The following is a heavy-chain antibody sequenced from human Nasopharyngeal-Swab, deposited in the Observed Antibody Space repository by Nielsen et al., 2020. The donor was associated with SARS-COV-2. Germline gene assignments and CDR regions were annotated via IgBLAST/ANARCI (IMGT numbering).Heavy chain of an antibody. J-gene: IGHJ3*02. CDR3: ARWGDGYNSRAFDI. CDR2: INAGNGNT. V-gene: IGHV1-3*01. D-gene: IGHD5-24*01. Sequence: ASVKVSCKASGYTFTSYAMHWVRQAPGQRLEWMGWINAGNGNTKYSQKFQGRVTITRDTSASTAYMELSSLRSEDTAVYYCARWGDGYNSRAFDIWGQGTMVTVSS. CDR1: GYTFTSYA.